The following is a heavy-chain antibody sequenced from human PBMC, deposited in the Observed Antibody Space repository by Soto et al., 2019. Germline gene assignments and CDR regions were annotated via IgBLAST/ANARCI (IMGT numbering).Heavy chain of an antibody. CDR1: GFTFSSYA. V-gene: IGHV3-23*01. CDR3: ARGLQNTYYYDSSGYYRYYFDY. J-gene: IGHJ4*02. CDR2: ISGSGGST. D-gene: IGHD3-22*01. Sequence: GGSLRLSCAASGFTFSSYAMSWVRQAPGKGLEWVSAISGSGGSTYYADSVKGRFTISRDNSKNTLYLQMNSLRAEDTAVYYCARGLQNTYYYDSSGYYRYYFDYWGQGILVTVSS.